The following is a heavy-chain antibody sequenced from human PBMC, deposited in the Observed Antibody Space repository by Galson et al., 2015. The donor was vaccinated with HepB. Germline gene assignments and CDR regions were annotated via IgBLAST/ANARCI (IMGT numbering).Heavy chain of an antibody. CDR2: IRSKSDVGTT. Sequence: SLRLSCAASGFTFRNAWMSWVRQAPGRGLEWVGRIRSKSDVGTTSYAAPVKGRFTISRDDSKNTLYLQMNSLKTEDTAVYYCATRVTIAAAGTFGFYYYGMDVWGQGTTVTVSS. V-gene: IGHV3-15*01. D-gene: IGHD6-13*01. CDR1: GFTFRNAW. J-gene: IGHJ6*02. CDR3: ATRVTIAAAGTFGFYYYGMDV.